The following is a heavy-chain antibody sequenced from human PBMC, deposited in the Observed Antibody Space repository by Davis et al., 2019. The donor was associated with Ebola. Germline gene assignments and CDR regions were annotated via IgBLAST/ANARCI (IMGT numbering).Heavy chain of an antibody. Sequence: AASVKVSCKASGYTFTSYAMNWVRQAPGQGPDWMGCINTKTGNPTYAQGFTGRFVFSLDTSVSTAFLQISGLKAEDTAFYYCAREPYSSSWDPFDYWGQGTLVTVSS. CDR3: AREPYSSSWDPFDY. CDR2: INTKTGNP. D-gene: IGHD6-13*01. J-gene: IGHJ4*02. CDR1: GYTFTSYA. V-gene: IGHV7-4-1*02.